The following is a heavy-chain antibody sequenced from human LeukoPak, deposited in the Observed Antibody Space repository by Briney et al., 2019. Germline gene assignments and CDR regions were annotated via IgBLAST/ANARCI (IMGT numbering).Heavy chain of an antibody. Sequence: GGSLRLSCAASGFTFSNYAMHWVRQAPGKGLEWVAVISYDGRNKYYADSVKGRFTISRDNSKSTLCLQMNSLRAEDTAVYYCAKQLGYCSDGSCYFPYWGQGTLVTVSS. V-gene: IGHV3-30-3*02. CDR3: AKQLGYCSDGSCYFPY. CDR1: GFTFSNYA. CDR2: ISYDGRNK. J-gene: IGHJ4*02. D-gene: IGHD2-15*01.